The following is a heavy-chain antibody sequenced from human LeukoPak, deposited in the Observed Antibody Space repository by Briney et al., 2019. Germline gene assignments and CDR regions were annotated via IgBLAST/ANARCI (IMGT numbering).Heavy chain of an antibody. D-gene: IGHD3-10*01. CDR2: INPNSGGT. CDR3: AREGRGWYFDL. Sequence: ASVKVSCKASGYSFTGYYMHCVRPAPGQGLAWLGWINPNSGGTNYAPTYQGRVTMTRDTSISTAYMELSRLRSDDTAVYYCAREGRGWYFDLWGRGTLVTVSS. J-gene: IGHJ2*01. CDR1: GYSFTGYY. V-gene: IGHV1-2*02.